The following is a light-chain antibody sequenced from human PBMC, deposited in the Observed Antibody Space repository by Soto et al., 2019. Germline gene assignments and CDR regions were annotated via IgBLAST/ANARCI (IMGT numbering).Light chain of an antibody. CDR3: QQYNSYS. Sequence: DIQMTQSPSPLSASVGDRVAITCRASQTISTYLNWYQQKPGKAPKLLIYGASSLQSGVPSRFSGSGSGTEFTLTISSLQPDDFATYYCQQYNSYSFGQGTKVGI. CDR2: GAS. CDR1: QTISTY. V-gene: IGKV1-5*01. J-gene: IGKJ1*01.